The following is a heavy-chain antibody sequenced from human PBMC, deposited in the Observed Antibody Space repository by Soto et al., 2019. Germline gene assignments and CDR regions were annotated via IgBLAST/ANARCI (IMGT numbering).Heavy chain of an antibody. CDR1: GFTFDDYA. Sequence: GGSLRLSCAASGFTFDDYAMHWVRQAPGKGLEWVSGISWNSGSIGYADSVKGRFTISRDNAKNSLYLQMNSLRAEDTALYYCAKEGGRVAATLDAFDIWGQGTMVTVSS. D-gene: IGHD2-15*01. CDR2: ISWNSGSI. CDR3: AKEGGRVAATLDAFDI. J-gene: IGHJ3*02. V-gene: IGHV3-9*01.